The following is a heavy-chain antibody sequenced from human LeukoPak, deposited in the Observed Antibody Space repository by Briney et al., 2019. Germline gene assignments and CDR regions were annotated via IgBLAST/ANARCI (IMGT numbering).Heavy chain of an antibody. CDR2: INPSGGST. J-gene: IGHJ6*03. D-gene: IGHD4-17*01. V-gene: IGHV1-46*01. CDR3: ARVPTPVRGGYYYYYYMDV. Sequence: GASVKVSCKASGYTFTSYYMHWVRQAPGQGLEWMGIINPSGGSTSYAQKFQGRVTMTRDMSTSTVYMELSSLRSEDTAVYYCARVPTPVRGGYYYYYYMDVWGKGTTVTVSS. CDR1: GYTFTSYY.